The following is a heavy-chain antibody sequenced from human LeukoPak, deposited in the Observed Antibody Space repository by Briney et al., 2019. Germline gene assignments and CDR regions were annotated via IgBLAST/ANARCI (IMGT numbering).Heavy chain of an antibody. CDR3: ARGRITMVRGVSYYFDY. CDR2: IYYSGST. Sequence: SETLSLTCTVSGGSISSYYWSWIRQPPGKGLEWIGYIYYSGSTSYNPSLKSRVTISVDTSKNQFSLKLSSVTAADTAVYYCARGRITMVRGVSYYFDYWGQGTLVTVSS. V-gene: IGHV4-59*01. D-gene: IGHD3-10*01. J-gene: IGHJ4*02. CDR1: GGSISSYY.